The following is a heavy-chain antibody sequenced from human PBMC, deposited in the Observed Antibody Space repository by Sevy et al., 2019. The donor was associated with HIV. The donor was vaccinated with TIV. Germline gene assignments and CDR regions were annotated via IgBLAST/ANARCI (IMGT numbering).Heavy chain of an antibody. CDR3: ARGPQSCNSVSCYSALS. CDR2: IYISGST. J-gene: IGHJ4*02. V-gene: IGHV4-4*07. Sequence: SETLSLTCTVSGGSISDYYWTWIRQPAGKGLEWLGRIYISGSTEYNPSLKSRVSMSLDTSKNTFSLKLTSMTAADTAVNYCARGPQSCNSVSCYSALSWGQGILVTVSS. CDR1: GGSISDYY. D-gene: IGHD2-15*01.